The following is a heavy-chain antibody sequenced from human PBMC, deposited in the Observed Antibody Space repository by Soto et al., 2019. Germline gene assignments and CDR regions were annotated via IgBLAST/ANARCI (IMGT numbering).Heavy chain of an antibody. CDR1: GGSISSYY. D-gene: IGHD3-22*01. CDR3: ARLASRNYYDSSGYWPLFDY. V-gene: IGHV4-4*07. Sequence: SETLSLTCTVSGGSISSYYWSWIRQPAGKGLEWIGRIYTSGSTNYNPSLKSRVTMSVDTSKNQFSLKLSSVTAADTAVYYCARLASRNYYDSSGYWPLFDYWGQGTLVAVSS. CDR2: IYTSGST. J-gene: IGHJ4*02.